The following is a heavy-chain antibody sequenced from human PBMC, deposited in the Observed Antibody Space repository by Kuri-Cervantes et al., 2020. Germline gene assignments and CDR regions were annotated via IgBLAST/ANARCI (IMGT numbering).Heavy chain of an antibody. CDR2: ISYDGSNK. Sequence: GESLKISCAASGFTFSSYGMHWVRQAPGKGLEWVAVISYDGSNKYYADSVKGRFTISRDNPKNTLYLQMNSLRAEDTAVYYCAKDGTVGHFDYWGQGTLVTVSS. CDR1: GFTFSSYG. V-gene: IGHV3-30*18. J-gene: IGHJ4*02. D-gene: IGHD4-17*01. CDR3: AKDGTVGHFDY.